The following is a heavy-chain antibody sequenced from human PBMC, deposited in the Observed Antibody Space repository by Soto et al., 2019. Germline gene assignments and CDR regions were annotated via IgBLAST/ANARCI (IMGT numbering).Heavy chain of an antibody. Sequence: SETLSLTCAVYGGSFSGYYWSWIRQPPGKGLEWIGEINHSGSTNYNPSLKSRVTISVDTSKNQFSLKLSSVTAADTAVYYCARAQRASGYYGKTFAYWGQGTLVTVSS. CDR3: ARAQRASGYYGKTFAY. CDR2: INHSGST. V-gene: IGHV4-34*01. J-gene: IGHJ4*02. CDR1: GGSFSGYY. D-gene: IGHD3-22*01.